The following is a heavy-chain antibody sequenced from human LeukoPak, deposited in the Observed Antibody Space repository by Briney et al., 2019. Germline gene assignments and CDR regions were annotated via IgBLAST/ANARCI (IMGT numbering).Heavy chain of an antibody. CDR2: ISGSGGST. CDR3: AKDGRHYGSGSYYIPDY. Sequence: GGSLRLSCAASGFTLSSYAMNWVRQAPGKGLEWVSAISGSGGSTYYADSVKGRFTISRDNSKNTLYLQMNSLRAEDTAVYYCAKDGRHYGSGSYYIPDYWGQGTLVTVSS. CDR1: GFTLSSYA. J-gene: IGHJ4*02. V-gene: IGHV3-23*01. D-gene: IGHD3-10*01.